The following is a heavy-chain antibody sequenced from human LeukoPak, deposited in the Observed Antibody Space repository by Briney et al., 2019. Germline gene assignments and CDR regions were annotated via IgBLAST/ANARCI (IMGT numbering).Heavy chain of an antibody. CDR2: INTSGAGT. D-gene: IGHD6-19*01. V-gene: IGHV3-23*01. CDR1: GFTFSSYG. Sequence: GGSLRLSCAGSGFTFSSYGMSWVRQAPAKGLEWVSGINTSGAGTYSADSVRGRFSISRDNSKNTLYLQMNSLRAEDTAVYYCARDRSSYSSGWYTYWGQGTLVTVSS. J-gene: IGHJ4*02. CDR3: ARDRSSYSSGWYTY.